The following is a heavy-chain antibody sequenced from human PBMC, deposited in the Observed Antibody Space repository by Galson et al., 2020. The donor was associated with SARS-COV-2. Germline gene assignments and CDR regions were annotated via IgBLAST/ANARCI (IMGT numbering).Heavy chain of an antibody. J-gene: IGHJ4*02. V-gene: IGHV3-30-3*02. CDR2: ISYDGSNK. Sequence: GGSLRLSCAASGFTFSSYAMHWVRQAPGKGLEWVAVISYDGSNKYYADSVKGRFTISRDNSKNTLSLQMNSLRGEDTAVYYCAKLAVAGVFDSWGQGTLVTVSS. CDR1: GFTFSSYA. CDR3: AKLAVAGVFDS. D-gene: IGHD6-19*01.